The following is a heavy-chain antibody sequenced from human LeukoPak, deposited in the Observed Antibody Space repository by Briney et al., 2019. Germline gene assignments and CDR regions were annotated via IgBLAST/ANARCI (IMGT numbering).Heavy chain of an antibody. CDR1: GFTFSSYS. V-gene: IGHV3-21*01. CDR2: ISSGSSYI. J-gene: IGHJ3*02. Sequence: GGALRLSCAASGFTFSSYSMNWVRQDPGKGLEWVSSISSGSSYIYYADSVKGRFTISRDNAKNSLYLQVNSLRAEDTAVYYCARGLNVFDIWGQGSMVTVSS. CDR3: ARGLNVFDI.